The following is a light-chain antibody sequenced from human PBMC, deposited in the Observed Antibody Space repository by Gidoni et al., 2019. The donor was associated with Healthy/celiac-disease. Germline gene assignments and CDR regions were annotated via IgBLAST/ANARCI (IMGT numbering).Light chain of an antibody. J-gene: IGLJ3*02. CDR1: SSDVGGYNY. Sequence: QSALTQPASVSGSPGQSITITCTGTSSDVGGYNYVSWYQQHPGKATKLMIYEVSNRPSGVSNRFSGSKSGNTASLTISGLQAEDEADYYCSSYTSSSTGLVFGGGTKLTVL. CDR2: EVS. V-gene: IGLV2-14*01. CDR3: SSYTSSSTGLV.